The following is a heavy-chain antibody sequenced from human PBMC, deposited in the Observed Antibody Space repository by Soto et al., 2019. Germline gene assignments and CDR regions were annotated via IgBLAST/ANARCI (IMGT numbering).Heavy chain of an antibody. CDR2: ISGSGGST. CDR3: AGGNYDFWSGLPDYYYYGMDV. CDR1: GFTFSSYA. J-gene: IGHJ6*02. Sequence: EVQLLESGGGLVQPGGSLTLSCAASGFTFSSYAMSWVRQAPGKGLEWVSAISGSGGSTYYADSVKGRFTISRDNSKNTLYLQMNSLRAEDTAVYYCAGGNYDFWSGLPDYYYYGMDVWGQGTTVTVSS. V-gene: IGHV3-23*01. D-gene: IGHD3-3*01.